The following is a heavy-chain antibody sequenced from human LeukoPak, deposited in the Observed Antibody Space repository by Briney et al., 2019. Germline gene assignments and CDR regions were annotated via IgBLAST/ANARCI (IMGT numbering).Heavy chain of an antibody. J-gene: IGHJ4*02. V-gene: IGHV3-23*01. CDR1: GFTFSSYA. CDR2: ISGSGGST. Sequence: GGSLRLSCAASGFTFSSYAMSWVRQAPGKGLEWVSAISGSGGSTYYADSVKGRFAISRDNSKNTLYLQMNSLRAEDTAVYYCAKASSSWHSPYFDYWGQGTLVTVSS. CDR3: AKASSSWHSPYFDY. D-gene: IGHD6-13*01.